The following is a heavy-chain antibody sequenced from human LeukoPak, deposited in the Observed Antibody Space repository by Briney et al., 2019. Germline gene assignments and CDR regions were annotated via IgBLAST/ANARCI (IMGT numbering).Heavy chain of an antibody. CDR1: GGTFSSYA. D-gene: IGHD3-10*01. CDR2: IIPILGTA. Sequence: ASVKVSCKASGGTFSSYAISWVRQAPGQGLEWMGRIIPILGTANYAQKFQGRVTITADKSTSTAYMELSSLRSEDTAVYYCASLYGSGSYEDYWGQGTLVTVSS. V-gene: IGHV1-69*04. CDR3: ASLYGSGSYEDY. J-gene: IGHJ4*02.